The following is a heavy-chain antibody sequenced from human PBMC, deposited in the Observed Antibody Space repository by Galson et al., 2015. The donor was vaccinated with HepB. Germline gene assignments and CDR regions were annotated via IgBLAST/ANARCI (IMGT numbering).Heavy chain of an antibody. D-gene: IGHD2-15*01. CDR2: IFYSGTT. CDR3: ARHRLYSSGGSSYWFDP. J-gene: IGHJ5*02. Sequence: SETLSLTCTVSGGSISSTIYYWGWIRQPPGKGLEWIGTIFYSGTTYYNPSLKSRVTLSVDTSKNQFSLRLSSVTAADTAVYYCARHRLYSSGGSSYWFDPWGQGTLVTVSS. CDR1: GGSISSTIYY. V-gene: IGHV4-39*01.